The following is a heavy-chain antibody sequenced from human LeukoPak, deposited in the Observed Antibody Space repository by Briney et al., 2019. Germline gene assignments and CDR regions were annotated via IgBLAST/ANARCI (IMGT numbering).Heavy chain of an antibody. CDR1: GGSISSYY. J-gene: IGHJ5*02. CDR2: IYYSGST. CDR3: ARELAVAGTPNWFDP. V-gene: IGHV4-59*01. D-gene: IGHD6-19*01. Sequence: SETLSLTCTVSGGSISSYYWSWIRQPPGKGLEWIGYIYYSGSTNHNPSLKSRVTISVDTSKNQFSLKLSSVTAADTAVYYCARELAVAGTPNWFDPWGQGTLVTVSS.